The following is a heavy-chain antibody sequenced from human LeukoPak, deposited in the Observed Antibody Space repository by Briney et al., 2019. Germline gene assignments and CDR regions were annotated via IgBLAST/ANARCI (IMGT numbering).Heavy chain of an antibody. J-gene: IGHJ4*02. D-gene: IGHD3-10*01. CDR3: AGDYSSASYRFDY. CDR1: GGSISSYPISSYS. Sequence: SETLSLTCTVSGGSISSYPISSYSWSWIRQPPGRGLGWIGYIYYSGSTTYNPSLKSRLTISLDTSKNQFSLKLRSVTAADTAVYYCAGDYSSASYRFDYWGQGTLVSVSS. V-gene: IGHV4-61*01. CDR2: IYYSGST.